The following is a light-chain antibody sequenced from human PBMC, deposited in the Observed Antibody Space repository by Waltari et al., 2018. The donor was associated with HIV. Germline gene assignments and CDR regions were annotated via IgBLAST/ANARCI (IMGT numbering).Light chain of an antibody. Sequence: QSALTQPASVSGSLGQSITISCTGTSSDVGGYNFVSWYQQYPGKAPKFMIYEGSKRPSGVSKRFSGSKSGNTASLTISGLQAEDEADYFCSSYAGSSTYVLFGGGTKLTVL. CDR3: SSYAGSSTYVL. CDR2: EGS. V-gene: IGLV2-23*01. CDR1: SSDVGGYNF. J-gene: IGLJ2*01.